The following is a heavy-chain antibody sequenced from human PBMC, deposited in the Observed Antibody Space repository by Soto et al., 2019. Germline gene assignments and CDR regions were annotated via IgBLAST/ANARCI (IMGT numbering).Heavy chain of an antibody. CDR2: INPSGGST. D-gene: IGHD1-26*01. CDR1: GYTITSYY. Sequence: ASAKACCKASGYTITSYYMRWVRQAPGQGLEWMGIINPSGGSTSYAQKFQGRVTMTRDTSTSTVYMELSSLRSEDTAVYYCARMGSYTPFDYWGQGTLVTVSS. J-gene: IGHJ4*02. CDR3: ARMGSYTPFDY. V-gene: IGHV1-46*01.